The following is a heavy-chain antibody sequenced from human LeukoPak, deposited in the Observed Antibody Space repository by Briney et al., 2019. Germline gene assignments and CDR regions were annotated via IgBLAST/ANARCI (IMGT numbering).Heavy chain of an antibody. J-gene: IGHJ3*02. Sequence: SETLSLTCTVSGGSISGYYWSWIRQPPGKGLEWIGYIYYSGSTNYNPSLKSRVTISVDTSKNQFSLKLSSVTAADTAVYYCARWLQLHRAFDIWGQGTMVTVSS. CDR2: IYYSGST. V-gene: IGHV4-59*08. CDR1: GGSISGYY. CDR3: ARWLQLHRAFDI. D-gene: IGHD5-24*01.